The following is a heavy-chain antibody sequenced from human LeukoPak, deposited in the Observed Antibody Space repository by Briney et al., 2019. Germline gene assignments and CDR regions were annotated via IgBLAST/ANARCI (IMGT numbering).Heavy chain of an antibody. Sequence: GGSLRLSCVASGFSFNNYAMNWVRQAPGKGLEWVSLIIGSSGSTFYADSVRGRFTISRDKSKNTLYLQMNSLRAEDTAVYYCAKGAYDYIEIAYFDYWGQGSLVTVSS. V-gene: IGHV3-23*01. CDR3: AKGAYDYIEIAYFDY. CDR2: IIGSSGST. CDR1: GFSFNNYA. J-gene: IGHJ4*02. D-gene: IGHD5-12*01.